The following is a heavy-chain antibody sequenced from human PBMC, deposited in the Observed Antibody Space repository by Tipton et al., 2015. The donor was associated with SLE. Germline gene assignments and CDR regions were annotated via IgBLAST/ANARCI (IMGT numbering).Heavy chain of an antibody. D-gene: IGHD3-22*01. Sequence: TLSLTCTVSGGSISSYYWSWIRQPPGKGLEWIGYIYYSGSTNYNPSLKSRVTISVDTSKNQFSLKLSSVTAADTAVYYCARWGDSSDPKDCWGQGTLVTVSS. CDR2: IYYSGST. CDR1: GGSISSYY. CDR3: ARWGDSSDPKDC. J-gene: IGHJ4*02. V-gene: IGHV4-59*01.